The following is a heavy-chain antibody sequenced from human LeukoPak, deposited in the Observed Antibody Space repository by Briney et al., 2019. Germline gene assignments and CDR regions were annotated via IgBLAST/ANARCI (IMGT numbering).Heavy chain of an antibody. CDR2: ISYDGSNK. Sequence: GGSLRLSCAASAFTFSSYAMHWVRQAPGKGLEWVALISYDGSNKYYADSVKGRFTISRDNSKNTLYLQMNSLRAEDTAVYYCANIIRKYTSGYYYFDYWGQGTLVTVSS. CDR1: AFTFSSYA. CDR3: ANIIRKYTSGYYYFDY. D-gene: IGHD6-25*01. J-gene: IGHJ4*02. V-gene: IGHV3-30-3*01.